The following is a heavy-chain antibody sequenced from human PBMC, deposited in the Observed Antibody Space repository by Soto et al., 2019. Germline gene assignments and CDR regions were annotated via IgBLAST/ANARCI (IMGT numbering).Heavy chain of an antibody. Sequence: PSETLSLTCTVSGDSISSGNHYWGWIRQPPGKGLEWIGYTFHTGTTYYNPSLKSRVTISSDPSKNQFSLKLRSVTAADTALYYCARMYDFWSGYYFDSWGQGTLVTVSS. J-gene: IGHJ4*02. CDR1: GDSISSGNHY. CDR3: ARMYDFWSGYYFDS. V-gene: IGHV4-30-4*01. CDR2: TFHTGTT. D-gene: IGHD3-3*01.